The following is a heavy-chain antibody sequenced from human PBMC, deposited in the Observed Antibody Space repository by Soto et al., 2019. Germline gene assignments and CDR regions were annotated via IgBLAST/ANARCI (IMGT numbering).Heavy chain of an antibody. CDR3: ARDCSGGSCYPGMDV. D-gene: IGHD2-15*01. CDR1: GFNFNSYT. J-gene: IGHJ6*02. Sequence: GWSLRLSCAASGFNFNSYTINLVRQAPGKRLEWLSSISSSGYIFSTDSVRGRFTISRENAKNSVYLQINSLRAEDTAVYFCARDCSGGSCYPGMDVWGQGTTVTVSS. CDR2: ISSSGYI. V-gene: IGHV3-21*01.